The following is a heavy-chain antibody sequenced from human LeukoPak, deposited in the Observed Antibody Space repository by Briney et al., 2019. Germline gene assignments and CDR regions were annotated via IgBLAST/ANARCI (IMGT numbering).Heavy chain of an antibody. V-gene: IGHV4-30-4*01. CDR2: IYYSGST. J-gene: IGHJ5*02. D-gene: IGHD3-10*01. Sequence: SETLSLTCTVSGGSISSGDYYWSWIRQPPGKGLEGFGYIYYSGSTYYNPSLKSRVTISVDTSKNQFSLKLSSVTAADTAVYYCARSVYYYGSGSYDPWGQGTLVTVSS. CDR3: ARSVYYYGSGSYDP. CDR1: GGSISSGDYY.